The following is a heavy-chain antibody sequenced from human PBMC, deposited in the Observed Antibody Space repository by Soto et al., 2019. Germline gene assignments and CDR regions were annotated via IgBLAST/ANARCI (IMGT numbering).Heavy chain of an antibody. CDR3: GRGPSPRAPAGGTPYYYAMDV. J-gene: IGHJ6*02. D-gene: IGHD6-13*01. V-gene: IGHV1-8*02. CDR2: MNPINGAT. CDR1: GYDFTAYD. Sequence: QVQLVQSGAEVEQSGASVKVSCKASGYDFTAYDINWVRQASGQGLEWMGWMNPINGATGSARRFQGRVSMTRNTATARAYLELTSLRSDDSAVYYCGRGPSPRAPAGGTPYYYAMDVWGQGTTVTVSS.